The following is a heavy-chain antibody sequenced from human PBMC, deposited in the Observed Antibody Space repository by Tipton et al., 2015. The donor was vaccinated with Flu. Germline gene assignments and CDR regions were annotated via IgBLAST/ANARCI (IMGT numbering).Heavy chain of an antibody. CDR3: ARGGAGITMVRGATYYYYMDV. D-gene: IGHD3-10*01. Sequence: TLSLTCTVSGGSISSGNYYWTWIRQPAWKGLEWIGRIYTRGSTNYNPSLKSRVTMSVDTSKNQFSLKLSSVTAADTAVYYCARGGAGITMVRGATYYYYMDVWGKGTTVTVSS. CDR2: IYTRGST. J-gene: IGHJ6*03. CDR1: GGSISSGNYY. V-gene: IGHV4-61*02.